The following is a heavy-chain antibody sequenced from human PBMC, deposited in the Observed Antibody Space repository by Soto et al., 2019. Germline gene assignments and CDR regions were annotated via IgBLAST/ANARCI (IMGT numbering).Heavy chain of an antibody. CDR1: GDSVGNENYY. J-gene: IGHJ4*02. D-gene: IGHD1-26*01. CDR2: IYYSGTT. Sequence: PSETLSLTCTVSGDSVGNENYYWAWIRQSPGKGLEWIGYIYYSGTTNYNSHLKSRVTLSVDTSRNQFSLSLTSLTAADTAVYFCARSQRGRTAFTFDYWGQGALVTVSS. V-gene: IGHV4-61*01. CDR3: ARSQRGRTAFTFDY.